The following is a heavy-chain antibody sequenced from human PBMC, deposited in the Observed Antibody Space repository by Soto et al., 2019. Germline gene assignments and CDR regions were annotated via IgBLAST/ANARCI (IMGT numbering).Heavy chain of an antibody. CDR2: IWNDGNGY. V-gene: IGHV3-33*01. J-gene: IGHJ6*02. D-gene: IGHD6-13*01. Sequence: GGSPRICCAACGVNVYNYGMHWVRQEPGKGLEWVAVIWNDGNGYYYANSVKGRFTISRDNSKNTLYLQMSSLRAEDTAVYYCARRQISPPTRGAASARGGMDVWGQGTTVTVSS. CDR3: ARRQISPPTRGAASARGGMDV. CDR1: GVNVYNYG.